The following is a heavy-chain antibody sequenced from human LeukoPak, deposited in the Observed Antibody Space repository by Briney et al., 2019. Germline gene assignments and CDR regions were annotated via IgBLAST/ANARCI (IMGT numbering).Heavy chain of an antibody. V-gene: IGHV4-4*07. Sequence: SETLSLTCTVSGGSISSYYWSWIRQPAGKGLEWIGRIYTSGSTNYNPSLKSRVTMSVDTSKNQFSLKLSSVTAADTAVYYCAREDSEGGASCYLYYFPRWFDPWGQGTLVTVSS. D-gene: IGHD2-2*01. CDR2: IYTSGST. CDR1: GGSISSYY. CDR3: AREDSEGGASCYLYYFPRWFDP. J-gene: IGHJ5*02.